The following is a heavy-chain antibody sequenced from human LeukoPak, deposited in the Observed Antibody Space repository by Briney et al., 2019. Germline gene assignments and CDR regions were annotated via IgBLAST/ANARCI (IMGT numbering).Heavy chain of an antibody. Sequence: GGSLRLSCAASGFTFSSYAMHWVRQAPGKGLEWVTIISYEGGSKYYADSVKGRFTISRDNSKNTLYLQMNSLRAEDTAMYYCARDAGSGERVYWGQGTLVTVSS. D-gene: IGHD3-16*01. V-gene: IGHV3-30-3*01. CDR2: ISYEGGSK. CDR3: ARDAGSGERVY. CDR1: GFTFSSYA. J-gene: IGHJ4*02.